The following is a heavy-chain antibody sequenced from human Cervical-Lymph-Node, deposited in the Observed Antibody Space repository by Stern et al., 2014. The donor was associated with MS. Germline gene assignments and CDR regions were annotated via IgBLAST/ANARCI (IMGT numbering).Heavy chain of an antibody. D-gene: IGHD1-26*01. Sequence: QLQLQESGPGLVKPSQTLSLTCTVSGGSISSDGDCWNWIRQLPGKGLEGIGYISYSGNTYNNPSLKSRVTISVDTSKNQFSLKLSSVTAADTAVYYCARDGPQVGAGSFDIWGRGTMVTVSS. CDR3: ARDGPQVGAGSFDI. V-gene: IGHV4-31*03. CDR1: GGSISSDGDC. J-gene: IGHJ3*02. CDR2: ISYSGNT.